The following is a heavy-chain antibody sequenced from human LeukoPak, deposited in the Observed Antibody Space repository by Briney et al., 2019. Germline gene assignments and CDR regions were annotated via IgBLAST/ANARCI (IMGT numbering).Heavy chain of an antibody. CDR2: VSATGYTT. CDR1: GFTLPYG. Sequence: GGSLRLSCVVSGFTLPYGMSWVRQAPGKGLEWVSYVSATGYTTSYADSVKGRFTISRDNAKNTVFLQMDSLRADDTAVYYCARGWDGDYAGYFDYWGQGILVTVSS. J-gene: IGHJ4*02. CDR3: ARGWDGDYAGYFDY. V-gene: IGHV3-23*01. D-gene: IGHD4-17*01.